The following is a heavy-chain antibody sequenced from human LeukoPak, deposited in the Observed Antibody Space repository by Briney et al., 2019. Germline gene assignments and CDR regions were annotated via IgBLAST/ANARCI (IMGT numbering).Heavy chain of an antibody. CDR3: AGAYGPTAFDI. CDR2: ICPGDSDA. Sequence: GESLKISCKGSGYSFSSYCIAWVRQMAGKGLEWMGIICPGDSDARYSPSFRGQVTISADKSISTAYLHWTSLKASDTAMYYCAGAYGPTAFDIWGQGTMVTVSS. D-gene: IGHD2-21*01. CDR1: GYSFSSYC. J-gene: IGHJ3*02. V-gene: IGHV5-51*01.